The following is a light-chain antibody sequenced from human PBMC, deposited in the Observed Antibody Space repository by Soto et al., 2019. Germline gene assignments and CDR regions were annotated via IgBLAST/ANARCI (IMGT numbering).Light chain of an antibody. CDR3: QQHHIWLT. CDR2: DPY. J-gene: IGKJ4*01. Sequence: EIVLTQSPATLSLSPGERATLSCMAGQSVSNHLAASQPNPGQAPRLLMQDPYNRATGIPARFSGSGSGTDFTLTISSLEPEDSAVYYCQQHHIWLTCGGGTKV. V-gene: IGKV3-11*01. CDR1: QSVSNH.